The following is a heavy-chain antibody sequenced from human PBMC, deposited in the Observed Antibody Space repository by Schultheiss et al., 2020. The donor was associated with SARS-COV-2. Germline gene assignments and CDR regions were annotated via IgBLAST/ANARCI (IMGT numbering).Heavy chain of an antibody. CDR3: ARATRVESLFSVRGGSFDF. J-gene: IGHJ4*02. Sequence: SETLSLTCSVSGSSITGFFWTRIRQPPGKGLDPIGNIYFTGITKYNPSLKSRVTISIDTSKNQFSLKLGSVTAADTAVYFCARATRVESLFSVRGGSFDFWGRGALVTVSS. V-gene: IGHV4-59*01. CDR1: GSSITGFF. D-gene: IGHD5-24*01. CDR2: IYFTGIT.